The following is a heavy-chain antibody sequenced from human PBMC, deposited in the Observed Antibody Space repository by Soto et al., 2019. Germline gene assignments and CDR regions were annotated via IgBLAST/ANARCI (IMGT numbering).Heavy chain of an antibody. CDR3: PKVGSFYVPRSPFDS. CDR2: ISGNSGFT. V-gene: IGHV3-23*01. D-gene: IGHD1-26*01. Sequence: RGCLLLSCATSGVTFRNYAMDWVRQAPGKGLEWVSGISGNSGFTYYTDSVKGRFTISRDNSKNTLFLQMNALRDEDTAIYYCPKVGSFYVPRSPFDSWGRGIVVTVSS. CDR1: GVTFRNYA. J-gene: IGHJ4*02.